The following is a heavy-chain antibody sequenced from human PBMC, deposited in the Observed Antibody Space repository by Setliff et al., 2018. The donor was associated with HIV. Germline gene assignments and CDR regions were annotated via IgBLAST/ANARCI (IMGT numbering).Heavy chain of an antibody. CDR2: VYYTRST. D-gene: IGHD6-13*01. CDR3: ARGSSNTWYYYFDS. CDR1: GASISGSNYF. V-gene: IGHV4-39*07. J-gene: IGHJ4*02. Sequence: SETLSLTCSVSGASISGSNYFWAWIRQPPGKGLEYIATVYYTRSTYYNPSLKSRVTLSLDTSQNQFSLKLSSVTAADTAVYYCARGSSNTWYYYFDSWGQGALVTVSS.